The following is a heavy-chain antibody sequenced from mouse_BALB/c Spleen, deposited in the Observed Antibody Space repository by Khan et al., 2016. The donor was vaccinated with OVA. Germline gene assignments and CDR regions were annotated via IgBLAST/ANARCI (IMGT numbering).Heavy chain of an antibody. CDR1: GFTFSNFG. J-gene: IGHJ4*01. D-gene: IGHD2-3*01. CDR2: ISNGSNTI. Sequence: EVELVESGGGLVQPGGSRKLSCAASGFTFSNFGMHWVRQAPEKGLEWVAYISNGSNTIYYADTVKGRFTISRDNPKNTLFLQMTSLRSGDTAMYYCARRRIYDGYYGGAMDYWGQGTSVTVSS. V-gene: IGHV5-17*02. CDR3: ARRRIYDGYYGGAMDY.